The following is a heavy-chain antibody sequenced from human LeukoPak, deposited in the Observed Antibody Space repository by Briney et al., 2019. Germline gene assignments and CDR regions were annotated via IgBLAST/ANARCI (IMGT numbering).Heavy chain of an antibody. CDR3: AKHPYYYDSSGYYDY. J-gene: IGHJ4*02. V-gene: IGHV3-23*01. Sequence: GASLRLSCAASGFTFSSYAMSWVRQAPGKGLEWVSAISGSGGSTYYADSVKGRFTISRDNSKNTLYLQMNSLRAEDTAVYYCAKHPYYYDSSGYYDYWGQGTLVTVSS. CDR2: ISGSGGST. CDR1: GFTFSSYA. D-gene: IGHD3-22*01.